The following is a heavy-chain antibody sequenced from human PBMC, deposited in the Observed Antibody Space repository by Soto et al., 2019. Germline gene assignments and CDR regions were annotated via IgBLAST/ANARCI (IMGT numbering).Heavy chain of an antibody. CDR1: GGSINNFY. CDR2: VYYTGST. Sequence: SETLSLTCTVVGGSINNFYWSWIRQPPGKGLEWIGYVYYTGSTTYNPSLESRVTMSVDTSKNQFSLKLSSVNAADTAVYYCAKYRRTRTEGFSLDYW. V-gene: IGHV4-59*01. D-gene: IGHD3-3*01. J-gene: IGHJ4*01. CDR3: AKYRRTRTEGFSLDY.